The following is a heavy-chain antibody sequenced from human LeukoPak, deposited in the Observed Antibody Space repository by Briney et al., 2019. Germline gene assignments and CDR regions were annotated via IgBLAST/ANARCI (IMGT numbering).Heavy chain of an antibody. Sequence: GGSLRLSCAASGFTFSNYAMHWVRQAPGRGLEWVAVTSLDGKNKFYADSVKGRFAIFRDNSKNTLYLQVDNLRAEDTSVYFCARGKGGLYYGSGSQGGYFDFWGQGTRVSVSS. V-gene: IGHV3-30*09. CDR2: TSLDGKNK. CDR3: ARGKGGLYYGSGSQGGYFDF. D-gene: IGHD3-10*01. CDR1: GFTFSNYA. J-gene: IGHJ4*02.